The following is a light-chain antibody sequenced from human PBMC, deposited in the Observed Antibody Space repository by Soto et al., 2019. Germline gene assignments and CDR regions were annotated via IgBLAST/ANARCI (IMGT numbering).Light chain of an antibody. CDR2: DAS. V-gene: IGKV1-5*01. CDR3: QQYNTYSSLT. J-gene: IGKJ4*01. Sequence: DIQMTQSPSTLSASVGDRVTITCRASQSISSWLAWYQQKLGRAPRLLIHDASSLESGVPSRFSGSGYGTEFTLTISSLQPDDFATYYCQQYNTYSSLTFGGGTKVEIK. CDR1: QSISSW.